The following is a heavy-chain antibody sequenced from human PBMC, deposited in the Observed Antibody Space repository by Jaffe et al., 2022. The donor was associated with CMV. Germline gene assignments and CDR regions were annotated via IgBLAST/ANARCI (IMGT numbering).Heavy chain of an antibody. CDR2: IKSKRDGGTT. V-gene: IGHV3-15*01. Sequence: EVQLVESGGGLVKPGGSLRLSCAVSGFTFSNAWMNWVRQAPGKGLEWVGRIKSKRDGGTTDYPAPVKGRFTISRDDSKNTLYLQMNSLKIEDTAVYYCASDDRTLATYDASDNWGQGTIVTVSS. J-gene: IGHJ3*02. CDR1: GFTFSNAW. CDR3: ASDDRTLATYDASDN. D-gene: IGHD3-16*01.